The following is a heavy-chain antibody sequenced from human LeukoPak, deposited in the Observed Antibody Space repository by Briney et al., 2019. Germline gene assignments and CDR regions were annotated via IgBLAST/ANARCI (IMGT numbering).Heavy chain of an antibody. J-gene: IGHJ3*02. D-gene: IGHD2-15*01. CDR1: GGSISSYY. CDR2: IYTSGST. V-gene: IGHV4-4*07. CDR3: AREEGIRGYGGDAFDI. Sequence: PSETLSLTCTVSGGSISSYYWSWIRQPAGKGLEWIGRIYTSGSTNYNPSLKSRVTMSVDTSKNQFSLKLSSVTAADTAVYYCAREEGIRGYGGDAFDIWGQGTMVTVSS.